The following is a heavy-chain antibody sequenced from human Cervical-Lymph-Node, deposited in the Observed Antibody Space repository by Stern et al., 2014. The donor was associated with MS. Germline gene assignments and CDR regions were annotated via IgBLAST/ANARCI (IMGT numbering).Heavy chain of an antibody. Sequence: QVTLRESGPALVKPTQTLTLTCTFSGFSLSTSGMCVSWIRQPPGKALEWLALIDWDDDKFYRTSLKTRLTISKDTSRNQVVLTMTNMDPVDTATYYCARTVSGGVLSDYWGQGTLVTVSS. CDR3: ARTVSGGVLSDY. V-gene: IGHV2-70*01. J-gene: IGHJ4*02. CDR1: GFSLSTSGMC. D-gene: IGHD3-16*01. CDR2: IDWDDDK.